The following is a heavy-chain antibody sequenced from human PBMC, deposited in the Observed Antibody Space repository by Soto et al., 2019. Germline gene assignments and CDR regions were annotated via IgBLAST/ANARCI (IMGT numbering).Heavy chain of an antibody. CDR3: AKDHCTGSSCYSDY. D-gene: IGHD2-15*01. CDR1: GFTFDDYA. J-gene: IGHJ4*02. Sequence: EVQLVESGGGLVQPGRSLRLSCAASGFTFDDYAMHWVRQAPGKGLEWVSGISWNSGSIGYADSVKGRFTISRDNAKNSLYLQMNSLRAEDTALYYCAKDHCTGSSCYSDYRGQGTLVTVSS. V-gene: IGHV3-9*01. CDR2: ISWNSGSI.